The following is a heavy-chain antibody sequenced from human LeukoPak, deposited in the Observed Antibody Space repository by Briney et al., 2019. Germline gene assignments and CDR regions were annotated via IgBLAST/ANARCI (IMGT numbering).Heavy chain of an antibody. V-gene: IGHV1-8*03. CDR2: MNPNSGNT. CDR1: GYTFTSYD. D-gene: IGHD6-19*01. CDR3: ARPLGEQWLVSHGGDAFDI. J-gene: IGHJ3*02. Sequence: ASVKVSCKASGYTFTSYDINWVRQATGQGLEWMGWMNPNSGNTGYAQKFQGRVTITRNTSISTAYMELSSLRSEDTAVYYCARPLGEQWLVSHGGDAFDIWGQGTMVTVS.